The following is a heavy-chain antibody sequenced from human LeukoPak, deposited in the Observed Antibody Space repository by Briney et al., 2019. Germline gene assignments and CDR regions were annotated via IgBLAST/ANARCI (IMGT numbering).Heavy chain of an antibody. CDR2: IYYSGST. CDR1: GGSISSSSYY. J-gene: IGHJ3*02. V-gene: IGHV4-39*01. CDR3: AKYLGARRWDGPFAAFDI. Sequence: PSETLSLTCTVSGGSISSSSYYWGWIRQPPGKGLEWIGSIYYSGSTYYNPSLKSRVTISVDTSKNQFSLKLSSVTAADTAVYYCAKYLGARRWDGPFAAFDIWGQGTMVTVSS. D-gene: IGHD1-26*01.